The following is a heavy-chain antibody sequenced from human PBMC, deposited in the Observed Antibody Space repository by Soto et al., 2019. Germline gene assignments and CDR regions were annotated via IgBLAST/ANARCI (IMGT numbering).Heavy chain of an antibody. D-gene: IGHD3-3*01. Sequence: EVQLLESGGGLVQPGGSLRLSCAASGFMFSSYTMSWVRQTPGKGLEWVSAISGSGGSTYYADSVKGRFTISRDNSKNTLYLQMNSLRAEDTAVYYCAKSQYDFWSGYSDWGQGTLVTVSS. CDR1: GFMFSSYT. CDR2: ISGSGGST. V-gene: IGHV3-23*01. J-gene: IGHJ4*02. CDR3: AKSQYDFWSGYSD.